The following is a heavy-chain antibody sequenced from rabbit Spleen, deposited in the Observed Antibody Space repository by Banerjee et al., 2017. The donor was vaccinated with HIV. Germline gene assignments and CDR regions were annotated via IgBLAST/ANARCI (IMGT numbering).Heavy chain of an antibody. CDR3: ARDYNSGWDL. J-gene: IGHJ4*01. CDR1: GFDFSNYG. D-gene: IGHD4-1*01. CDR2: IEPIFGRT. Sequence: QEQLVESGGGLVQPGGSLKLSCKASGFDFSNYGVSWVRQTPGKGLEWIGYIEPIFGRTYYASWAKGRFTISKASSTTVTLQMTSLTAADTATYFCARDYNSGWDLWGPGTLVTVS. V-gene: IGHV1S39*01.